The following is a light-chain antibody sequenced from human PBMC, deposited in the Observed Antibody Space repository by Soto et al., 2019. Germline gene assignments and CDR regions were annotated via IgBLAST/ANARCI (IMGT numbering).Light chain of an antibody. CDR2: GTS. CDR1: QGISTY. J-gene: IGKJ4*01. V-gene: IGKV1-9*01. CDR3: QQAATFPLT. Sequence: DIQLTQSPSFLSSSVGDRVTITCRASQGISTYLAWYQQKPGKAPKLLIYGTSTLQSGVPSRFSGSGSGTEFTLTISSLQPEDFATYYCQQAATFPLTFGGGTEVEIK.